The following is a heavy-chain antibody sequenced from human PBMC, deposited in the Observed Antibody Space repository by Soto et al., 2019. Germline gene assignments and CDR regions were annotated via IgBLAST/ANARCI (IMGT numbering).Heavy chain of an antibody. CDR1: GYTFTSYG. J-gene: IGHJ4*02. D-gene: IGHD3-3*01. Sequence: ASVNVSCTDSGYTFTSYGIRWVRQAPGQGREWMGWISAYNGNTNYAQKLQGRVTMTTDTSTSTAYMELRSLRSDDTAVYYCAKCGYYDFWCGGEWKGYWGQVTLVTVSS. V-gene: IGHV1-18*01. CDR3: AKCGYYDFWCGGEWKGY. CDR2: ISAYNGNT.